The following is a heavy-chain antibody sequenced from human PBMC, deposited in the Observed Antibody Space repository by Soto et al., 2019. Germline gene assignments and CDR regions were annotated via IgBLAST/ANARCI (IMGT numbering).Heavy chain of an antibody. Sequence: GPGPSGASETLSLTCGVSGGSLSGATYSWNWIRQPPGKGLEWIGYIFPSGTTYYNPSLKSRVTISIDVSKNQFSLSLRSLTAADTAVYYCARSREFDYWSQGTLVTVSS. V-gene: IGHV4-30-2*01. CDR1: GGSLSGATYS. CDR3: ARSREFDY. J-gene: IGHJ4*02. CDR2: IFPSGTT.